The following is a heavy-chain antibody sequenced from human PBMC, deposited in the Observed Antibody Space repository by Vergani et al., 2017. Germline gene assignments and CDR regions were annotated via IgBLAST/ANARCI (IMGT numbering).Heavy chain of an antibody. CDR3: AKDPIVGATVPPSYYFDY. V-gene: IGHV3-30*18. Sequence: QVQLVESGGGVVQPGRYLRLSCAASGFTFSSYGMHWVRQAPGKGLEWVAVISYDGSNKYYADSVKGRFTISRDNSKNTLYLQMNSLRAEDTAAYYCAKDPIVGATVPPSYYFDYWGQGTLVTVSS. CDR1: GFTFSSYG. CDR2: ISYDGSNK. J-gene: IGHJ4*02. D-gene: IGHD1-26*01.